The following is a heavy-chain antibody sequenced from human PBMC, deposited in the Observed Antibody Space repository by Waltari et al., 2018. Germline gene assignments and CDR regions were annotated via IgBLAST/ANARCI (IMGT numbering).Heavy chain of an antibody. CDR3: AKDRDYDFWSGYYPNYYYGMDV. D-gene: IGHD3-3*01. CDR1: GFTFSSYA. CDR2: IRGSGGST. J-gene: IGHJ6*02. V-gene: IGHV3-23*04. Sequence: EVQLVESGGGLVQPGGSLRLSCAASGFTFSSYAMSWVRPAPGKGLEWVSAIRGSGGSTYYADSVKGRFTISRDNSKNTLYLQMNSLRAEDTAVYYCAKDRDYDFWSGYYPNYYYGMDVWGQGTTVTVSS.